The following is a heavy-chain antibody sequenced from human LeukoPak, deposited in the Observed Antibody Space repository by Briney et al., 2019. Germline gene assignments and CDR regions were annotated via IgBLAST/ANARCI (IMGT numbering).Heavy chain of an antibody. CDR3: ARDPSTTVVTPDAFDI. D-gene: IGHD4-23*01. J-gene: IGHJ3*02. V-gene: IGHV3-21*01. CDR2: ISSSSSYI. Sequence: GRSLRLSCAASGFTFSSYSMNWVRQAPGKGLEWVSSISSSSSYIYYADSVKGRFTISRDNAKNSLYLQMNSLRAEDTAVYYCARDPSTTVVTPDAFDIWGQGTMVTVSS. CDR1: GFTFSSYS.